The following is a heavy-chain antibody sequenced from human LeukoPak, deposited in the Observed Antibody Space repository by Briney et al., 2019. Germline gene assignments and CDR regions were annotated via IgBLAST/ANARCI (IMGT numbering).Heavy chain of an antibody. D-gene: IGHD5-24*01. V-gene: IGHV3-23*01. J-gene: IGHJ4*02. CDR1: GFTFSSYA. Sequence: GGSLRLSCAASGFTFSSYAMSWVRQAPGKGLEWVSAISGSGGSTYSADSVKGRFTISRDQSKNTLYLQINSLRAEDTAVYYCSKDLGDGYSYFDYCGQGTLVTVSS. CDR3: SKDLGDGYSYFDY. CDR2: ISGSGGST.